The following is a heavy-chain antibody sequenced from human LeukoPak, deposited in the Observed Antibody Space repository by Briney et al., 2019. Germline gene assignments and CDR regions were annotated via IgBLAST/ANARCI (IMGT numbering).Heavy chain of an antibody. Sequence: GGSLRLSCAVSGFTFSRHGMHWVRQAPGKGLEWVAVIWYDGSNKYYADSVKGRFTISRDNSKNTLYLQMNSLRAEDTAVYYCARDLEGSGPDYWGQGTLVTVSS. J-gene: IGHJ4*02. CDR3: ARDLEGSGPDY. CDR1: GFTFSRHG. D-gene: IGHD6-19*01. CDR2: IWYDGSNK. V-gene: IGHV3-33*01.